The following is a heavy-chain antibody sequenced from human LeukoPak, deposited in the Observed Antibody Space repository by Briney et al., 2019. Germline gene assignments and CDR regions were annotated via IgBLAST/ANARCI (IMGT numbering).Heavy chain of an antibody. Sequence: GGSLRLSCAASGFTFSSYWMHWVRQAPGRGLVWVSRINSDGSSTSYADSVKGRFTISRDNAKNTLYLQMNSLRAEDTAVYYCARDQDVVLMVHFDYWGQGTLVTVSS. CDR3: ARDQDVVLMVHFDY. CDR2: INSDGSST. D-gene: IGHD2-8*01. J-gene: IGHJ4*02. V-gene: IGHV3-74*01. CDR1: GFTFSSYW.